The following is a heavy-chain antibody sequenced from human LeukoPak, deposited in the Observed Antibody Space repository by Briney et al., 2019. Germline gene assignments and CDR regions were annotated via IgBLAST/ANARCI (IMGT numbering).Heavy chain of an antibody. D-gene: IGHD2-2*01. CDR2: IYYSGST. CDR3: ARHRAIVVVPAAIFDAFDI. J-gene: IGHJ3*02. CDR1: GGSISSSSYY. V-gene: IGHV4-39*01. Sequence: PSETLSLTCTVSGGSISSSSYYWGWIRQPPGKGLEWIGSIYYSGSTYYNPSLKSRVTISVDTSKNQFSLKLSSVTAADTAVYYCARHRAIVVVPAAIFDAFDIWGQGTMVTVSS.